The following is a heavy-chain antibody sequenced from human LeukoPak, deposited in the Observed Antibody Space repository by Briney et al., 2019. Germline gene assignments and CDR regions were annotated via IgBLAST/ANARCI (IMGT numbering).Heavy chain of an antibody. J-gene: IGHJ4*02. CDR1: GFTFSSYS. CDR2: ISSSGSTI. Sequence: GSLRLSCAASGFTFSSYSMNWVRQAPGKGLEWVSYISSSGSTIYYADSVKGRFTISRDNAKNSLYLQMNSLRAEDTAVYYCAREGRDGYNYFDYWGQGTLVTVSS. V-gene: IGHV3-48*04. D-gene: IGHD5-24*01. CDR3: AREGRDGYNYFDY.